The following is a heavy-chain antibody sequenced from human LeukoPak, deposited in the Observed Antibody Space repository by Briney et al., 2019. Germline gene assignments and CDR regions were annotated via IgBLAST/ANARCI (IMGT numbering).Heavy chain of an antibody. V-gene: IGHV4-59*01. J-gene: IGHJ3*02. D-gene: IGHD6-13*01. Sequence: SETLSLTCTVSGGSITSYYWSWIRQPPGKGLEWIGYINHSGTTNYNPSLMSRVTISVDTSKNQFSLKLSSVTAADTAVYYCARDPKSSSSAFDIWGQGTMVTVSS. CDR1: GGSITSYY. CDR3: ARDPKSSSSAFDI. CDR2: INHSGTT.